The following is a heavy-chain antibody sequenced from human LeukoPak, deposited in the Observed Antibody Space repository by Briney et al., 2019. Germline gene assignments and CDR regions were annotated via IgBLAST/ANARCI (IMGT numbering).Heavy chain of an antibody. V-gene: IGHV3-21*01. J-gene: IGHJ4*02. Sequence: PGGSLRLSCAASGFTFSSYSMNWVRQSPRKGLEWVSSISSSSAYTYYADSVKGRFTISRDNAKNSLYLQMNSLRAEDTAVYYCARDLLGEPGNFDYWGQGTLVIVSS. D-gene: IGHD3-16*01. CDR3: ARDLLGEPGNFDY. CDR1: GFTFSSYS. CDR2: ISSSSAYT.